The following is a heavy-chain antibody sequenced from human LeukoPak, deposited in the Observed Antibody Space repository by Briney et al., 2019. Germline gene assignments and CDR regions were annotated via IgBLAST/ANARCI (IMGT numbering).Heavy chain of an antibody. CDR2: IWYDGTNK. V-gene: IGHV3-33*01. D-gene: IGHD6-19*01. CDR1: GFTFSDYG. J-gene: IGHJ4*02. Sequence: TGGSLRLSCAVSGFTFSDYGMHWVRQAPGKGLEWVAVIWYDGTNKFYSDSVEGRFTISRDNSKSALYLQMDSLRAEDTAVYYCARTRYNSGGGDYWGQGTPVTVSP. CDR3: ARTRYNSGGGDY.